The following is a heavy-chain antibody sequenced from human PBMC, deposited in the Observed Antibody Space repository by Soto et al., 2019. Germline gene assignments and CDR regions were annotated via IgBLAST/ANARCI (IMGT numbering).Heavy chain of an antibody. CDR1: GFSFSNYA. D-gene: IGHD6-13*01. Sequence: GGSLRLSCAASGFSFSNYAMHWVRQAPGKGLEWVAVVSYDGNDKYYADSVKGRFTISRDNSKKTLYLQMNSLSAEDTAVYYCAKEAHSSTWYYADYWXQGTLVTVSS. CDR2: VSYDGNDK. V-gene: IGHV3-30*18. CDR3: AKEAHSSTWYYADY. J-gene: IGHJ4*02.